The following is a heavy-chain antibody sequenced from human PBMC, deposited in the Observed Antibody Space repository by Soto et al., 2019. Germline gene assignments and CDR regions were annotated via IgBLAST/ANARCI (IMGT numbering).Heavy chain of an antibody. Sequence: GGSLRLSCVASGFTLSIYWMYWVRQAPGNGLVWVSRCNGDGSTTRYADSVKGRFTISRDNAKNTLYLQVNSLRADDTAVYYCARGDNGLDVWGQGTTVTVSS. CDR2: CNGDGSTT. CDR1: GFTLSIYW. V-gene: IGHV3-74*01. CDR3: ARGDNGLDV. J-gene: IGHJ6*02.